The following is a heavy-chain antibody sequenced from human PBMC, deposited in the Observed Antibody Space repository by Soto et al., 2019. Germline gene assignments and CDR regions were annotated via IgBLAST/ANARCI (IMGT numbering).Heavy chain of an antibody. J-gene: IGHJ3*02. CDR1: SGSISSSNW. CDR2: IYHSGST. D-gene: IGHD6-13*01. Sequence: QVQLQESGPGLVKPSGTLSLTCAVSSGSISSSNWWSWVRQPPGKGLEWIGEIYHSGSTNYNPSRKSRVTISVDKSKNQFSLKLSAVTAADTAVYYCARGQQQLVRGFAFDIWGQGTMVTVSP. V-gene: IGHV4-4*02. CDR3: ARGQQQLVRGFAFDI.